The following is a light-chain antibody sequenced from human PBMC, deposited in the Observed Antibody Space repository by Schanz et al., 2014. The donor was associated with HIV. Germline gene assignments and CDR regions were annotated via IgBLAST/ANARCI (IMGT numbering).Light chain of an antibody. CDR2: DVT. CDR1: NSDVGGYDY. Sequence: QSALTQPPSASGSPGQSITISCTGTNSDVGGYDYVSWYQQHPGKAPKLIIYDVTNRPSGVSDRFSGSMSGNTASLTISGLQAEDEADYYCSSYISGNTWVFGGGTKLTVL. J-gene: IGLJ3*02. V-gene: IGLV2-14*01. CDR3: SSYISGNTWV.